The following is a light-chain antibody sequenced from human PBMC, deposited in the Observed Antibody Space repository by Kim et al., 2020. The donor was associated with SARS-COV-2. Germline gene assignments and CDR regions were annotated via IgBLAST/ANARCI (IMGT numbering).Light chain of an antibody. V-gene: IGLV4-60*03. CDR2: LESSGSY. CDR3: ETWDINTRV. Sequence: QPVLTQSSSASASLGSSVKFIFTLSSGHSRYTIAWHQQQPGKAPRYLMKLESSGSYNKGSGVPDRFSGSSSGADRYLTIASLQSDDEADYYCETWDINTRVFGGGDKLTVL. CDR1: SGHSRYT. J-gene: IGLJ3*02.